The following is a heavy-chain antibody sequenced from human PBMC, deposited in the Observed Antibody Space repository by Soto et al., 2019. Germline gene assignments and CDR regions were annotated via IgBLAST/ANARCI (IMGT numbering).Heavy chain of an antibody. D-gene: IGHD2-21*02. Sequence: QVQLVESGGGVVQPGRSLRLSCAASGFTFSSYGMHWVRQAPGKGLEWVAVISYDGSNKYYADSVKGRFTISRDNSKNTLHLQPHSLSAEDTDVYYCGNVSLAYCGGDCCSQWFDPRGQGTLVTVSS. CDR1: GFTFSSYG. CDR2: ISYDGSNK. V-gene: IGHV3-30*18. CDR3: GNVSLAYCGGDCCSQWFDP. J-gene: IGHJ5*02.